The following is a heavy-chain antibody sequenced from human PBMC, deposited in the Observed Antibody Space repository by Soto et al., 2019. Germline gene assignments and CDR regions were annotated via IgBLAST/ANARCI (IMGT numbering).Heavy chain of an antibody. D-gene: IGHD3-22*01. CDR1: GGSISSFH. Sequence: SETLSLTCTVSGGSISSFHWSWIRQPPGKGLEWIGYLYYSGSTNYNPSLRSRITILTDTSKNQLSLELSSVTAADTAVYYCARDPGDMAYCGSSRCLLGFDSWGQGTLVIVSS. CDR3: ARDPGDMAYCGSSRCLLGFDS. V-gene: IGHV4-59*01. J-gene: IGHJ4*02. CDR2: LYYSGST.